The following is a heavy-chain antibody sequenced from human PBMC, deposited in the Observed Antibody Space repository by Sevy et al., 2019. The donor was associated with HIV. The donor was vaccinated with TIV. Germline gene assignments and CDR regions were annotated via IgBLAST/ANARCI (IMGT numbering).Heavy chain of an antibody. CDR1: GDSISSTSYY. CDR2: IYYTGST. Sequence: SETLSLTCIVSGDSISSTSYYWGWIRQPPVKGLEWIGSIYYTGSTYYNPSVKSRVTISVDTSKSQFSLKLSSVTASYTAVYYCARLGDKWELGGYYFDYWGQGALVTVSS. V-gene: IGHV4-39*01. D-gene: IGHD1-26*01. CDR3: ARLGDKWELGGYYFDY. J-gene: IGHJ4*02.